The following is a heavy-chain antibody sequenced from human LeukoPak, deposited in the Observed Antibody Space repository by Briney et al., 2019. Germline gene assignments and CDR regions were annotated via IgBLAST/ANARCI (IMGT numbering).Heavy chain of an antibody. V-gene: IGHV3-9*01. Sequence: GRSLRLSCAASGFTFYDYAMHWVRQAPGKGLEWVSGISWNSGSIGYADSVKGRFTISRDNAKNSLYLQMNSLRAEDTALYYCAKDLGWYEDLDYGMDVWGQGTTVTVSS. CDR1: GFTFYDYA. J-gene: IGHJ6*02. CDR3: AKDLGWYEDLDYGMDV. D-gene: IGHD6-19*01. CDR2: ISWNSGSI.